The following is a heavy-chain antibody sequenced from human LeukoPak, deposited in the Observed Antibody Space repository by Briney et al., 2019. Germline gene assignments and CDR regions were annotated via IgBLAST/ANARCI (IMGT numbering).Heavy chain of an antibody. CDR1: GFTFSSYW. D-gene: IGHD2-2*01. CDR2: IKQDGSEK. Sequence: GGSLRLSCAASGFTFSSYWMSWVRQAPGKGLEWVANIKQDGSEKYYVDSVKGRFTISRDNAKNSLYLQMNCLRAEDTAVYYCAREKWCSSTSCYVSPYYYYYYGMDVWGQGTTVTVSS. CDR3: AREKWCSSTSCYVSPYYYYYYGMDV. J-gene: IGHJ6*02. V-gene: IGHV3-7*03.